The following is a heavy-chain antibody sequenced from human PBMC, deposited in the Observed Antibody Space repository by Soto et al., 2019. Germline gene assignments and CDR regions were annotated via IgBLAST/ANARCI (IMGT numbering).Heavy chain of an antibody. CDR3: ARYCSGGSCFDY. D-gene: IGHD2-15*01. Sequence: PGGSLSLSCAASGFPFSSYWMSWVRQAPGKGLEWVANIKQDGSEKYYVDSVKGRFTISRDNAKNSLYLQMNSLRAEDTAVYYCARYCSGGSCFDYWGQGALVTVSS. CDR2: IKQDGSEK. CDR1: GFPFSSYW. J-gene: IGHJ4*02. V-gene: IGHV3-7*01.